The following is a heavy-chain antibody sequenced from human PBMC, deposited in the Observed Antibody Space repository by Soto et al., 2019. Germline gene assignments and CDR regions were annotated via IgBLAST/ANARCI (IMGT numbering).Heavy chain of an antibody. Sequence: SETLSLTCAVSGGSISSGGYSWSWIRQPPGKGLEWIGYIYHSGSTYYSPSFQGQVTISADTSIDTAYLQWSSLKASDTAMFYCARLTDTGQYARTFDSWGRGTLVTVSS. V-gene: IGHV4-30-2*01. D-gene: IGHD2-8*02. J-gene: IGHJ4*02. CDR2: IYHSGST. CDR3: ARLTDTGQYARTFDS. CDR1: GGSISSGGYS.